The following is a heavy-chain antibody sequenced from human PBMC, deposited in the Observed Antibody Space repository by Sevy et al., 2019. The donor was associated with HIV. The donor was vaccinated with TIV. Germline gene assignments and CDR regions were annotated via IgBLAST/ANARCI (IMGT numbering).Heavy chain of an antibody. CDR2: TYYRSKWYN. Sequence: SQTLSLTRAISGDSVSSIRTSWNWIRQSPSRGLEWLGRTYYRSKWYNDYATSVKSRITINADTSKNQVSLQLNSVTPEDTAVYYCAERTNDVFYYGMDVWGQGTTVTVSS. CDR3: AERTNDVFYYGMDV. J-gene: IGHJ6*02. CDR1: GDSVSSIRTS. V-gene: IGHV6-1*01.